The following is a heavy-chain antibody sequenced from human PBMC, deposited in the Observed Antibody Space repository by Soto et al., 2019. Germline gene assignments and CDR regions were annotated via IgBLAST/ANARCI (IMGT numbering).Heavy chain of an antibody. Sequence: QVQLVESGGGVVQPGRSLRLSCAASGFTFSTYGMHWVRQAPGKGLEWVAVISYDGSNKYYADSVKGRFTISRDNSKNTLYLQMNSLRAEDTAVYYCSKDWGASRDGFNNFDYWGQGTLVTVSS. CDR2: ISYDGSNK. CDR1: GFTFSTYG. J-gene: IGHJ4*02. CDR3: SKDWGASRDGFNNFDY. D-gene: IGHD3-16*01. V-gene: IGHV3-30*18.